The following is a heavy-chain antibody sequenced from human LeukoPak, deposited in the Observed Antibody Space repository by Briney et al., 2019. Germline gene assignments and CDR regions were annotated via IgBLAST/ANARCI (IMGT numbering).Heavy chain of an antibody. CDR2: ISSSGFTL. J-gene: IGHJ4*02. D-gene: IGHD2-2*01. Sequence: GGSLRLSCVASGFTCSDYSMNWVRQAPGKGLEWVSYISSSGFTLNYADSVKGRFTISRDNAKNSLYLQMNSLRAEDTAVYYCAVLTYQLLDYYFDYWGQGTLVTVSS. CDR3: AVLTYQLLDYYFDY. CDR1: GFTCSDYS. V-gene: IGHV3-48*01.